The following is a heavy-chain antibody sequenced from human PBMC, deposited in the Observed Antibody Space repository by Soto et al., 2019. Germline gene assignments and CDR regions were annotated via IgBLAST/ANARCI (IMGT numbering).Heavy chain of an antibody. D-gene: IGHD2-2*01. Sequence: ASVKVSCKASGYTFTGYYMHWVRQAPGQGLEWMGWINPNSGGTNYAQKFQGRVTMTRDTSISTAYMELSRLRSDDTAVYYCARDHYCSSTSCPHYYYYGMDVWGQGTTVTVSS. V-gene: IGHV1-2*02. CDR3: ARDHYCSSTSCPHYYYYGMDV. J-gene: IGHJ6*02. CDR2: INPNSGGT. CDR1: GYTFTGYY.